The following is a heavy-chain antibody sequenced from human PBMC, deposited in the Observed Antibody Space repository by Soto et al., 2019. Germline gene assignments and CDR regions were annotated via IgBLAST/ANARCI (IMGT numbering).Heavy chain of an antibody. CDR1: GYSFTSYW. D-gene: IGHD6-13*01. CDR2: IDPSDSYT. V-gene: IGHV5-10-1*01. Sequence: PGESLKISCKGSGYSFTSYWISWVRQMPGKGLEWMGRIDPSDSYTNYSPSFQGHVTISADKSISTAYLQWSSLKASDTAMYYCARHSAEYSSSWYTHHYYYGMDVSGQGTTVTVSS. CDR3: ARHSAEYSSSWYTHHYYYGMDV. J-gene: IGHJ6*02.